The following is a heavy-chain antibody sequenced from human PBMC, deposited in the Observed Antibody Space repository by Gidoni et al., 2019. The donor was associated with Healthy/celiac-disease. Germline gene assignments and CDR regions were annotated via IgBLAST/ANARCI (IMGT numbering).Heavy chain of an antibody. CDR1: GGSISSSSYY. CDR3: ARHSQGLVHYYYMDV. Sequence: QLQLQESGPGLVKPSETLSLTCTVSGGSISSSSYYWGWIRQPPGKGLEWIGSIYYSGSTYYNPSLKSRVTISVDTSKNQFSLKLSSVTAADTAVYYCARHSQGLVHYYYMDVWGKGTTVTVSS. V-gene: IGHV4-39*01. J-gene: IGHJ6*03. D-gene: IGHD6-19*01. CDR2: IYYSGST.